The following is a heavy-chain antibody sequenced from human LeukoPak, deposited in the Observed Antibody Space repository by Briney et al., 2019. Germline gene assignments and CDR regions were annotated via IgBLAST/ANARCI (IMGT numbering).Heavy chain of an antibody. CDR2: IKEEGSEK. CDR1: GFTFSSYW. J-gene: IGHJ5*02. CDR3: ARGHYQLS. D-gene: IGHD2-2*01. Sequence: GGSLRLSCAASGFTFSSYWMNWAHQAPGKGLEWVASIKEEGSEKHYVDSVKGRFTISRDNAKNSLYLQMNSLRAEDTAVYYCARGHYQLSWGQGILVTVSS. V-gene: IGHV3-7*01.